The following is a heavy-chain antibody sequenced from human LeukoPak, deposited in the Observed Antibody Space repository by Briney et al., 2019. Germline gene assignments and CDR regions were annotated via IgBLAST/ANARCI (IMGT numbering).Heavy chain of an antibody. CDR1: GGSFSGYY. Sequence: SETLSLTCAVYGGSFSGYYWSWIRQPPGKGLEWIGEINHSGSTNYNPSLNSRVTISVDTSKNQFSLTLSSVTAADTAVYYCARGSLPFLEWLLSDRNYYYYYMDVWGQGTMVTVSS. V-gene: IGHV4-34*01. CDR2: INHSGST. D-gene: IGHD3-3*01. CDR3: ARGSLPFLEWLLSDRNYYYYYMDV. J-gene: IGHJ6*03.